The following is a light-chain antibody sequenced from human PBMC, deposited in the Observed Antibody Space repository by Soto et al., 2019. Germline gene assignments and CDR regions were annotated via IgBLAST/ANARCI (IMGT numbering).Light chain of an antibody. Sequence: QSALTQPASVSGSPGQSITISCTGTSSDIGTYRYVSWYQHHPGKAPKLLISEVSKRPSGISTRFSGSKSGNTASLTISGLQAEDEADYYCSSYRYSSTPLIFGGGTKVTVL. CDR1: SSDIGTYRY. CDR2: EVS. V-gene: IGLV2-14*01. J-gene: IGLJ2*01. CDR3: SSYRYSSTPLI.